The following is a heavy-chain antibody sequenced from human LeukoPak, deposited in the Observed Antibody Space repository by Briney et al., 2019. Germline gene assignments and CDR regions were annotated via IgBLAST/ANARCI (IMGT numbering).Heavy chain of an antibody. CDR3: ARHAVVTSISTYNWLDP. D-gene: IGHD2-21*02. Sequence: SETLSLTCSVSGGSISSSSYYWGWIRQPPGKGLEWIGSIFDTGSTYYNPSLESRVTISVDTSKNQFSLKLNSVTAADTAAYYCARHAVVTSISTYNWLDPWGRGTLVTVSS. CDR1: GGSISSSSYY. CDR2: IFDTGST. J-gene: IGHJ5*02. V-gene: IGHV4-39*01.